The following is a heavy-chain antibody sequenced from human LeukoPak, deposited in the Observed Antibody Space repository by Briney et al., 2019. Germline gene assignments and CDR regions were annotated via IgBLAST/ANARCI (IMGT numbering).Heavy chain of an antibody. D-gene: IGHD4-23*01. V-gene: IGHV1-8*01. J-gene: IGHJ3*02. Sequence: ASVKVSCKASGYTFTSYDINWVRQATGQGLEWMGWMNPNSGNTGYAQKFQGRVTMTRNTSISTAYMKLSSLRSEDTAVYYCARDYGGNSLHDAFDIWGQGTMVTVSS. CDR2: MNPNSGNT. CDR1: GYTFTSYD. CDR3: ARDYGGNSLHDAFDI.